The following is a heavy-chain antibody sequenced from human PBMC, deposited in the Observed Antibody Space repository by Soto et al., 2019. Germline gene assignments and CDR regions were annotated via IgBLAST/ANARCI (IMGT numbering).Heavy chain of an antibody. D-gene: IGHD2-21*02. CDR1: GYSFTIYW. CDR2: IDPSDSYT. CDR3: SRRLAGDVGGMDA. J-gene: IGHJ6*02. V-gene: IGHV5-10-1*01. Sequence: PGESLKISCKGSGYSFTIYWISWVRQMPGKVLDLMGRIDPSDSYTNXXPSFQGHXXISAYKSISTXYLQWXILKASDNATDYCSRRLAGDVGGMDAWCQGTTVTVSS.